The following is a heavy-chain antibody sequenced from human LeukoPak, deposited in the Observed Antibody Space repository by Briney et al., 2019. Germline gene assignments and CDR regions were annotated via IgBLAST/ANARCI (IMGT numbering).Heavy chain of an antibody. D-gene: IGHD3-22*01. CDR1: GYTFTGYY. V-gene: IGHV1-2*04. Sequence: ASVKVSCKASGYTFTGYYMHWVRQAPGQGLEWMGWINPNSGGTNYAQKFQGWVTMTRDTSISTAYMELSRLRSDDTAVYYCARRLGYYDSSGYGAFDIWGQGTMVTVSS. CDR2: INPNSGGT. J-gene: IGHJ3*02. CDR3: ARRLGYYDSSGYGAFDI.